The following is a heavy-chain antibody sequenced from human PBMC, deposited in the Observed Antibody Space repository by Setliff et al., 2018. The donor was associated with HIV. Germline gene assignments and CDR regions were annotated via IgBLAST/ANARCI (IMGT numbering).Heavy chain of an antibody. J-gene: IGHJ4*02. CDR2: IIPIFGSA. D-gene: IGHD3-10*01. CDR1: GGTFSNYG. Sequence: SVKVSCKASGGTFSNYGFAWVRQAPGQGLEWMGGIIPIFGSADYAQKFQGRVTISADESTSTVYLELSSLTSGDTAMYYCASKGDYYTSKTLDSWGQGTLVTVSS. CDR3: ASKGDYYTSKTLDS. V-gene: IGHV1-69*13.